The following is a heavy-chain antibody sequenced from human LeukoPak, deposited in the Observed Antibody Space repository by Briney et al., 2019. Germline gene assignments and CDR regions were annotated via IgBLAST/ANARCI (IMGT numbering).Heavy chain of an antibody. CDR3: VREGVGGTFDY. D-gene: IGHD1-26*01. J-gene: IGHJ4*02. V-gene: IGHV3-74*01. CDR2: GNGDGTTT. CDR1: GFSFSTDA. Sequence: GPSLRLSCAACGFSFSTDAMSWVRQAPGQGLVLVSRGNGDGTTTDYADSVKGRFTIPRDIAKNTLYLQMNSLRAEETAVYYCVREGVGGTFDYWGQGTLVTVSS.